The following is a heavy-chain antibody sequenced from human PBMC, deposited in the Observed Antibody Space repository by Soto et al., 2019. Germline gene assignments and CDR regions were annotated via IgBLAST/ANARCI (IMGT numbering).Heavy chain of an antibody. J-gene: IGHJ6*02. V-gene: IGHV4-31*03. D-gene: IGHD3-3*01. CDR2: IYYSGST. CDR1: GGSISSGGYY. CDR3: ARDLGNYDFWSGHTPLYGMDV. Sequence: PSETLSLTCTVSGGSISSGGYYWSWIRQHPGKGLEWIGYIYYSGSTYYNPSLKRRVTISVDTSKNQFSLKLSSVTAADTAVYYWARDLGNYDFWSGHTPLYGMDVWGQGTTVTVSS.